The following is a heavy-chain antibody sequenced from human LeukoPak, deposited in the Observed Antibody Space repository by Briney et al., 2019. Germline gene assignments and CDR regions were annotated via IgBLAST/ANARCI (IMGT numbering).Heavy chain of an antibody. D-gene: IGHD2-2*02. CDR2: IKQDGSEK. CDR3: ARDLCSSTSCYTRWYYYYYGMDV. CDR1: GFTFSSYW. V-gene: IGHV3-7*01. Sequence: PGGSLRLSCAASGFTFSSYWMSWVRRAPGKGLEWVANIKQDGSEKYYVDSVKGRFTISRDNAKNSLYLQMNSLRAEDTAVYYCARDLCSSTSCYTRWYYYYYGMDVWGQGTTVTVSS. J-gene: IGHJ6*02.